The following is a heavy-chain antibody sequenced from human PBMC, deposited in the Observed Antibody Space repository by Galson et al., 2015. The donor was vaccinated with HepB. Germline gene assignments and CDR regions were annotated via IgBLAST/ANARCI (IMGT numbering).Heavy chain of an antibody. Sequence: SVKVSCKASGYTFTSYYMHWVRQAPGQGLEWMGWISAYNGNTNYAQKLQGRVTMTTDTSTSTAYMELRSLRSDDTAVYYCAREVKRWFGGGSDYWGQGTLVTVSS. D-gene: IGHD3-10*01. CDR2: ISAYNGNT. V-gene: IGHV1-18*04. CDR1: GYTFTSYY. J-gene: IGHJ4*02. CDR3: AREVKRWFGGGSDY.